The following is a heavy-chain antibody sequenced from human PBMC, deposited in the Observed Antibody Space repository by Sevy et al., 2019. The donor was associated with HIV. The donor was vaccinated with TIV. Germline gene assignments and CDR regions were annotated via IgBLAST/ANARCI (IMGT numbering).Heavy chain of an antibody. D-gene: IGHD6-6*01. CDR3: ARGPYSSSSDYYYYYGMDV. V-gene: IGHV4-4*02. CDR1: GGSISSSNW. CDR2: IYHSGST. J-gene: IGHJ6*02. Sequence: SETLSLTCAVSGGSISSSNWWSWVRQPPGKGLEWIGEIYHSGSTNYNPSLKSRVTISVDKSKNQFSLKLSSVTAADTAMYYCARGPYSSSSDYYYYYGMDVWGQGTTVTVSS.